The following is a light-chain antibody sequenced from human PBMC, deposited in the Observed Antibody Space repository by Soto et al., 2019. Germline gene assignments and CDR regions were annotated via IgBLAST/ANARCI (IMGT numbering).Light chain of an antibody. CDR3: QQRSNWPPVFT. V-gene: IGKV3-11*01. Sequence: EIVLTQSPATLSLSPGERATLSCRASQSVSSYLAWYQQKPGQAPRLLIYDASNRATGIPARFSGSGSGTDFPLTISSLEPEDFAVYYCQQRSNWPPVFTFGGGTKVEIK. CDR1: QSVSSY. CDR2: DAS. J-gene: IGKJ4*01.